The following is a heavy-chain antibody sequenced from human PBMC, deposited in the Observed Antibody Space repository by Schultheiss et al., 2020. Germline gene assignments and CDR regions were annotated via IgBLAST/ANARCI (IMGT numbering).Heavy chain of an antibody. Sequence: GGSLRLSCAASGFTFDDYAMHWVRQAPGKGLEWVSGISWNSGSIGYADSVKGRFTISRDNAKNSLYLQMNSLRAEDTALYYCAKDKQSRVTIFGLDVWGKGTTVTVSS. CDR3: AKDKQSRVTIFGLDV. CDR2: ISWNSGSI. CDR1: GFTFDDYA. J-gene: IGHJ6*04. D-gene: IGHD3-3*01. V-gene: IGHV3-9*01.